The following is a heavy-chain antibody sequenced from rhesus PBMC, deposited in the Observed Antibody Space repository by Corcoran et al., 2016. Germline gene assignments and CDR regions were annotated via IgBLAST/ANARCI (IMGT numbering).Heavy chain of an antibody. Sequence: QLQLQESGPGLVKPSETLSVTCAVSGGSISSNYWSWIRQPPGKGLEWIGRIYGSGSSTNYNPSLKSRVTLSVDTSKNQLSLKLSSVTAADTAVYYCARGTTSFDYWGQGVLVTVSS. CDR2: IYGSGSST. D-gene: IGHD2-2*01. J-gene: IGHJ4*01. CDR1: GGSISSNY. CDR3: ARGTTSFDY. V-gene: IGHV4-169*01.